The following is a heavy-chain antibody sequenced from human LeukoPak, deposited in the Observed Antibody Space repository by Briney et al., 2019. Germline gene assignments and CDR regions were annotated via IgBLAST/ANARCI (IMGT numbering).Heavy chain of an antibody. Sequence: SETLSLTCAVYGGSFSGYYWSWIRQPPGKGLEWIGEINHSGSTNYNPSLKSRVTISVDTSKNQFSLKLSSVTAADTAVYYCTRHLPGATWFDPWGQGTQVTVSS. CDR3: TRHLPGATWFDP. CDR1: GGSFSGYY. V-gene: IGHV4-34*01. CDR2: INHSGST. D-gene: IGHD1-26*01. J-gene: IGHJ5*02.